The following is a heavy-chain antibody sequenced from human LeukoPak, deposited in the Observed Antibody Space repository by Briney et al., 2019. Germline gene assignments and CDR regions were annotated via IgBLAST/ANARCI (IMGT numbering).Heavy chain of an antibody. Sequence: SVKVSCKASGRTFNSYAISWVGQARGQGDEGVGRIIPIFGTANYAQKFQGRVTITTDESTSTAYMELSSLRSEDTAVYYCARMPLPAGTIEDYWGQGTLVTVSS. CDR1: GRTFNSYA. J-gene: IGHJ4*02. CDR2: IIPIFGTA. V-gene: IGHV1-69*05. CDR3: ARMPLPAGTIEDY. D-gene: IGHD6-13*01.